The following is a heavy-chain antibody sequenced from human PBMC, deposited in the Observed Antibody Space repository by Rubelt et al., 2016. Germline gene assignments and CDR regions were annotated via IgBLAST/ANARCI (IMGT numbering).Heavy chain of an antibody. Sequence: EVQLLESGGGLVQPGGSLRLSCAASGFTFSSCAMNWVRQAPGKGLEWVSAISGSGGSTYYADSVKGRFTISRDNSKNTLHLQMNSLRAEDTAVYYCAKDSRPNDFWSGLSGYWGQGTLVTVSS. CDR1: GFTFSSCA. CDR2: ISGSGGST. D-gene: IGHD3-3*01. J-gene: IGHJ4*02. CDR3: AKDSRPNDFWSGLSGY. V-gene: IGHV3-23*01.